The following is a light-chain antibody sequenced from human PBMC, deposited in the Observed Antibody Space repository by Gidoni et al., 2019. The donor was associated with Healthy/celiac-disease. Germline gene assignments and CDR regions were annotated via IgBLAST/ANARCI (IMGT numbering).Light chain of an antibody. J-gene: IGKJ2*01. CDR1: QSVSSSY. V-gene: IGKV3-20*01. Sequence: EIVLTQSPGTLSLSPGERATLSCRASQSVSSSYLAWYQQKPGQAPRLLICGASSKATGIPDKFSGSWFWEYFTLTISRLEAEDFDVYYWQQDGWSSYTFGQGTKVEIK. CDR2: GAS. CDR3: QQDGWSSYT.